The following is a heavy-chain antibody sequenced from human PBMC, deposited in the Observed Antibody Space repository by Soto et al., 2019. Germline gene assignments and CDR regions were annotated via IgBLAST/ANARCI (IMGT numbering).Heavy chain of an antibody. J-gene: IGHJ6*02. V-gene: IGHV6-1*01. CDR3: ASHYSSGSLDV. Sequence: QTLSLTSVMSGDSVSSSSAALNLITQSPSIVLXWLGRTYYRSKWDNDYAVSVKSRITINPDTSQNQFSLPLNSVITEDTAVYYCASHYSSGSLDVWGQGTTVTVSS. D-gene: IGHD6-19*01. CDR2: TYYRSKWDN. CDR1: GDSVSSSSAA.